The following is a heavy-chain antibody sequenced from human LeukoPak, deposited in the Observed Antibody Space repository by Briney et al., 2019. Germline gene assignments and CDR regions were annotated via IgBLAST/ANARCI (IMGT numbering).Heavy chain of an antibody. Sequence: SETLSLTCTVSGGSISSSSYYWGWIRQPPGKGLEWIGTIYYSGITYYNPSLKSRVTISLDTSKNQFSLKLSSVTAADTAVYYCARRWLQFRGLAPLDYWGQGTLVTVSS. CDR2: IYYSGIT. J-gene: IGHJ4*02. CDR1: GGSISSSSYY. D-gene: IGHD5-24*01. V-gene: IGHV4-39*07. CDR3: ARRWLQFRGLAPLDY.